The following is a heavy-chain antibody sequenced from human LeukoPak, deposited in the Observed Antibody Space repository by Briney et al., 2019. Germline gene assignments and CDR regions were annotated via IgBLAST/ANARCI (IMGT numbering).Heavy chain of an antibody. J-gene: IGHJ4*02. CDR1: GFSFSGNC. D-gene: IGHD6-19*01. CDR2: IKEDGNDI. Sequence: GGSLRLSCTVSGFSFSGNCTSWVRQAPGRGLEWVAKIKEDGNDIYYVDSVKGRFTISRDNTNNALFLQMNSLRAEDTAVYYCATGGAVTGRFGYWGQGTLVTVSP. CDR3: ATGGAVTGRFGY. V-gene: IGHV3-7*01.